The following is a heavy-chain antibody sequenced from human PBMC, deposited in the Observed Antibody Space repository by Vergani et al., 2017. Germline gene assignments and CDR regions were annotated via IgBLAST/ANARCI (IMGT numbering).Heavy chain of an antibody. J-gene: IGHJ6*02. Sequence: QVQLQESGPRLVRPSQTLSLTCTVSGGSINTGAYYWSWIRQPAGKGLEWIGRVSTGVMTNYNPSLKSRVTILVDRSKSQLSLKLTSVTAGDTAVYFCARELSYYYGSGSDDYNPYYYEGMDVWGPGTTVTVSS. V-gene: IGHV4-61*02. CDR3: ARELSYYYGSGSDDYNPYYYEGMDV. D-gene: IGHD3-10*01. CDR1: GGSINTGAYY. CDR2: VSTGVMT.